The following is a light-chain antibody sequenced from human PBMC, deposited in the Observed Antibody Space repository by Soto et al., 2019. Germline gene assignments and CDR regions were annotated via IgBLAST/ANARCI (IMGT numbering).Light chain of an antibody. CDR2: DVS. J-gene: IGKJ2*01. V-gene: IGKV1-33*01. Sequence: DIQMTQSPSSLFASVGDRVSITCQASHHVNKYLTWYQQKPGKAPNLLIYDVSKLKTGVASRFSGSGSGTQFTLTITNLQPEDFATYYCQHHDVAPYTFGQGTRLDIK. CDR3: QHHDVAPYT. CDR1: HHVNKY.